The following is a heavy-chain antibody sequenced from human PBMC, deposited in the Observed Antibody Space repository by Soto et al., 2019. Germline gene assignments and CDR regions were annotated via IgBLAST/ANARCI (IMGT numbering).Heavy chain of an antibody. J-gene: IGHJ4*02. Sequence: QLQLVQSGAEAKKPGASVKVSCKASGYTFPTSTISWVRQAPGQGLEWMGWIKAYSGNTNYAQKTQGRVTMTTDTSTNTAYMELRSLTTDDTAIYYCAIADYGDDDYWGQGTLVTVSS. D-gene: IGHD4-17*01. V-gene: IGHV1-18*01. CDR1: GYTFPTST. CDR2: IKAYSGNT. CDR3: AIADYGDDDY.